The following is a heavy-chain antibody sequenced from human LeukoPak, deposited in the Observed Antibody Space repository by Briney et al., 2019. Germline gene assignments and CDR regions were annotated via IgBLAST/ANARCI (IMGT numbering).Heavy chain of an antibody. CDR2: IYSDGRT. Sequence: GGSLRLSCAASGFTVSTYYMSWVRQAPGKGLEWVSVIYSDGRTYYLDSVKGRFTISRDNSKNTLYLQMNSLRAEDTAVYYCAKPHNLFGVVIIGFDYWGQGTLVTVSS. CDR3: AKPHNLFGVVIIGFDY. CDR1: GFTVSTYY. V-gene: IGHV3-53*01. D-gene: IGHD3-3*01. J-gene: IGHJ4*02.